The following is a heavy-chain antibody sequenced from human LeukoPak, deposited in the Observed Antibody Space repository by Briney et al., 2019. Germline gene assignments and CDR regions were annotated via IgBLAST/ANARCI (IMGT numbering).Heavy chain of an antibody. D-gene: IGHD3-3*01. Sequence: GGSLRLSCVDSGFTFSSYAMSWVRQAPGKGLEWVSGISGSGGNTYYADPVKGRFTISRDNSKNTLFLQMNNLRAEDTAVYYCAKEGNFWSGYSYYYYMDVWGKGTTVTVSS. J-gene: IGHJ6*03. CDR1: GFTFSSYA. CDR3: AKEGNFWSGYSYYYYMDV. V-gene: IGHV3-23*01. CDR2: ISGSGGNT.